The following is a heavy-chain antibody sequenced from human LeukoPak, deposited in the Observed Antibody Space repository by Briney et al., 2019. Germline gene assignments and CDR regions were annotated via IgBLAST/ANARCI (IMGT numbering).Heavy chain of an antibody. CDR1: GGSFSGYY. D-gene: IGHD2-21*02. CDR2: INHSGST. Sequence: PSETLSLTCAVYGGSFSGYYWSWISQPPGKGLEWLGEINHSGSTNYNPSLKSRVTISVDTSKKQFSLKLSSVTAADTAVYYCAREASGVVTAIRGAFYYYYMDVWGKGPTVTVSS. CDR3: AREASGVVTAIRGAFYYYYMDV. V-gene: IGHV4-34*01. J-gene: IGHJ6*03.